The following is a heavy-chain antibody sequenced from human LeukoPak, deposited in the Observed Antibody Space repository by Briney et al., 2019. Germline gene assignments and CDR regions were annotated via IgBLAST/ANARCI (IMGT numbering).Heavy chain of an antibody. CDR3: AKDPYYDFWSAYPPDY. Sequence: GGSLRLSCAASGFTFSNYAMNWVRQAPGKGLEWVSAMRGSGGSTYYADSVKGRFTISRDNSKNTLYLQMGSLRAEDTAVYYCAKDPYYDFWSAYPPDYWGQGTLVTVSS. V-gene: IGHV3-23*01. CDR2: MRGSGGST. D-gene: IGHD3-3*01. CDR1: GFTFSNYA. J-gene: IGHJ4*02.